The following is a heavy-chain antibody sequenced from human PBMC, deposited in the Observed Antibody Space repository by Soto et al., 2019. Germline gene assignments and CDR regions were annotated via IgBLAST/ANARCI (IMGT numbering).Heavy chain of an antibody. Sequence: SETLSLTCTVSGGSISSSSYYWGWIRQPPGKGLEWIGSIYYSGSTYYNPSLKSRVTISVDTSKNQFSLKLSSVTAADTAVYYCAREYYYDSSGYYGGDYWGQGTLVTVSS. D-gene: IGHD3-22*01. J-gene: IGHJ4*02. V-gene: IGHV4-39*02. CDR1: GGSISSSSYY. CDR2: IYYSGST. CDR3: AREYYYDSSGYYGGDY.